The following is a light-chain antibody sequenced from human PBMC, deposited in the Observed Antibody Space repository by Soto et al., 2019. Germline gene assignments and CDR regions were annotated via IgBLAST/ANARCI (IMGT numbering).Light chain of an antibody. V-gene: IGLV1-40*01. CDR1: SSNIGAGYD. CDR3: QSSDSSLSGHVV. CDR2: GNS. J-gene: IGLJ2*01. Sequence: QSVLTQPPSLSGAPGQRVTISCTGSSSNIGAGYDVHWYQQLPGTAPKLLIYGNSNRPSGVPDRFSGSKSGTSASLAITGLQAEDEADYYCQSSDSSLSGHVVFGGGTKVTVL.